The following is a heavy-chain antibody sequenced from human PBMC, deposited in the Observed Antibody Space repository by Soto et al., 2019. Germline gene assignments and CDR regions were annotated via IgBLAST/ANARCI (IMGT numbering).Heavy chain of an antibody. V-gene: IGHV1-3*01. J-gene: IGHJ4*01. Sequence: ASAKVSCKASGYTFTNYAIHWVRQAPGQRLEWMGWIDAGNGNTRYSQRFQGRVTFTSDTSATTAYMELSSLRSEDTAVYYCARDCSGANCHDFFPNFDYWGHGTLVTVSS. CDR1: GYTFTNYA. CDR3: ARDCSGANCHDFFPNFDY. CDR2: IDAGNGNT. D-gene: IGHD2-15*01.